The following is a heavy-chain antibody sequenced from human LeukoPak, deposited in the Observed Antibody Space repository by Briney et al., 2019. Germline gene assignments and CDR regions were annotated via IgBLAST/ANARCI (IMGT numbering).Heavy chain of an antibody. V-gene: IGHV3-74*01. J-gene: IGHJ4*02. CDR1: GNYW. D-gene: IGHD2/OR15-2a*01. CDR2: INSDGSWT. Sequence: GGSLRLSCAASGNYWIHWVRQAPGKGLVWVSHINSDGSWTSYADSVKGRFTISKDNAKNTVYLQMNSLRAEDTAVYYCVSFYETYWGRGTLVTVSS. CDR3: VSFYETY.